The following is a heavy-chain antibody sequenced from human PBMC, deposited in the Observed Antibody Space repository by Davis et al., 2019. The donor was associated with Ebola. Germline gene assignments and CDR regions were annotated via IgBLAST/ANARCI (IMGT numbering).Heavy chain of an antibody. Sequence: GESLKISCAASGFTFSSYSMNWVRQAPGKGLEWVSYISSSSSTIYYADSVKGRFTISRDNAKNSLYLQMNSLRDEDTAVYYCARDTYYYDSSGYFNYFDYWGQGTLVTVSS. CDR2: ISSSSSTI. D-gene: IGHD3-22*01. J-gene: IGHJ4*02. V-gene: IGHV3-48*02. CDR3: ARDTYYYDSSGYFNYFDY. CDR1: GFTFSSYS.